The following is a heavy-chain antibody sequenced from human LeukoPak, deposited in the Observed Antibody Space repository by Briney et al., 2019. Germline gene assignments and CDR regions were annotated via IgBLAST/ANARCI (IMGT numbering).Heavy chain of an antibody. CDR2: ISCSGNT. J-gene: IGHJ6*03. CDR3: ARTLQGPDTALVYYYYFMDV. D-gene: IGHD5-18*01. CDR1: GASIRSYY. Sequence: PSETLSLACTVAGASIRSYYGSWIRQPPGKGLYWSRHISCSGNTKYNPSLKRRVSLSLDTSRNQFSLKLNSVTAADTAVYSCARTLQGPDTALVYYYYFMDVWGKGTAVTISS. V-gene: IGHV4-59*13.